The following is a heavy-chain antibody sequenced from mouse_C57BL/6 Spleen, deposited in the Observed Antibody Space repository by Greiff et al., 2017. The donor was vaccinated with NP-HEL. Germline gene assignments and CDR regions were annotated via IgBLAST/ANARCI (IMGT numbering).Heavy chain of an antibody. CDR1: GYTFTSYW. J-gene: IGHJ2*01. CDR3: ANWDGDY. CDR2: IDPSDSYT. Sequence: QVQLQQPGAELVRPGTSVKLSCKASGYTFTSYWMHWVKQRPGQGLEWIGVIDPSDSYTNYNQKFKGKATLTVDTSSSTAYMQLSSLTSEDSAVYYCANWDGDYWGKGTTLTVSS. D-gene: IGHD4-1*01. V-gene: IGHV1-59*01.